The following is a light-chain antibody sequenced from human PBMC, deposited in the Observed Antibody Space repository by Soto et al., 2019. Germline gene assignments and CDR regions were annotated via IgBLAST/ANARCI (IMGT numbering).Light chain of an antibody. CDR1: QGISSY. Sequence: IWLTQSPSSLSSSTGDRVTLSCRVSQGISSYLAWYQQKPGKAPRLLIYAASTLHSGVPSRFSGSGSGTDFTLTISCLESEDFAVYYCQQYYSCPRTFGQGTKVEIK. J-gene: IGKJ1*01. CDR3: QQYYSCPRT. CDR2: AAS. V-gene: IGKV1D-8*01.